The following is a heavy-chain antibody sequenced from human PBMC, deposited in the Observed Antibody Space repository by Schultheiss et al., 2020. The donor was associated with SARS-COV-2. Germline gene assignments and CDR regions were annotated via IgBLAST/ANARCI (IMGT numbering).Heavy chain of an antibody. CDR3: ARGRSSNEAFDY. V-gene: IGHV4-59*12. D-gene: IGHD6-13*01. Sequence: SETLSLTCTVSGGSISSYYWSWIRQPPGKGLEWIGEINHSGSTNYNPSLKSRVTISVDTSKNQFSLKLSSVTAADTAVYYCARGRSSNEAFDYWGQGTLVTGSS. CDR1: GGSISSYY. J-gene: IGHJ4*02. CDR2: INHSGST.